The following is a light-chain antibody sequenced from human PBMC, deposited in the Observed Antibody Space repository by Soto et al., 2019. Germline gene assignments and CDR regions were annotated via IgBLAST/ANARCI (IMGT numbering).Light chain of an antibody. CDR3: SSYTSSSTVV. Sequence: QSVLTQPASVSGSPGQSITISCTGTSSDVGGYTYVSWYQQHPDKAPKLMVYDVTNRPSGVSNRFSGSKSGNTASLTISGLQAEDEADYYCSSYTSSSTVVFGGGTKVTVL. V-gene: IGLV2-14*01. CDR2: DVT. CDR1: SSDVGGYTY. J-gene: IGLJ2*01.